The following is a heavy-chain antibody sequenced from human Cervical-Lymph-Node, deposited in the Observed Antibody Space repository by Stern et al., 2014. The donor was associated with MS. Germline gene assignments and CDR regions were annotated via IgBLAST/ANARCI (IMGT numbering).Heavy chain of an antibody. CDR1: GDSITNDDHF. J-gene: IGHJ4*02. D-gene: IGHD3-10*01. CDR2: ISYSGSS. CDR3: ARTDILLLDY. V-gene: IGHV4-30-4*01. Sequence: QVQLQESGPGLVRPSQTLSLTCTVSGDSITNDDHFWRWVRQAPGKGLEWIGYISYSGSSYFHPSLKSRATMSVDTSKNQFSLRLKSVTAADTAVYYCARTDILLLDYWGQGALVTVSS.